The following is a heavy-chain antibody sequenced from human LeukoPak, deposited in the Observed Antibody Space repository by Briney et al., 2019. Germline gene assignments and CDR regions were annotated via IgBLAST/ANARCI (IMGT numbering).Heavy chain of an antibody. J-gene: IGHJ4*02. CDR3: ASSSGYSYGGTLGY. V-gene: IGHV3-53*01. CDR1: GFTVSSNY. Sequence: GGSLRLSCAASGFTVSSNYMSWVRQAPGKGLEWVSVIYSGGSTYYADSVKGRFTISRDNSKNTLYLQMNSLRAEDTAVYYCASSSGYSYGGTLGYWGQGTLVTVSS. CDR2: IYSGGST. D-gene: IGHD5-18*01.